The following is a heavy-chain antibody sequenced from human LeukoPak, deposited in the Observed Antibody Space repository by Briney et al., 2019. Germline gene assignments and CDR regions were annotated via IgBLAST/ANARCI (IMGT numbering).Heavy chain of an antibody. J-gene: IGHJ4*02. CDR2: ITSSSSYI. D-gene: IGHD3-16*01. CDR3: AKFGGSSSRDY. V-gene: IGHV3-21*01. CDR1: GFTFSSYS. Sequence: GGSLRLSCAASGFTFSSYSMNWVRQAPGKGLEWVSSITSSSSYIYYADSVKGRFTISRDNAKNTLYLQMNSLRAEDTAVYYCAKFGGSSSRDYWGQGTLVTVSS.